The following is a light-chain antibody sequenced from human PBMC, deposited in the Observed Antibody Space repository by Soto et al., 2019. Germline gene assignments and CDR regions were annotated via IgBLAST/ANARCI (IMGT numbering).Light chain of an antibody. J-gene: IGLJ2*01. Sequence: QSVLTQPPSVSAAPGQKVTISCSGSSSNIGNNYVSWYQQFPGTTPKLLIYDNNERPSGIPDRFSGSKSGTSATLGITGLQTGDEAVYYCGTWDTSLSVVLFGGGTKLTVL. V-gene: IGLV1-51*01. CDR1: SSNIGNNY. CDR3: GTWDTSLSVVL. CDR2: DNN.